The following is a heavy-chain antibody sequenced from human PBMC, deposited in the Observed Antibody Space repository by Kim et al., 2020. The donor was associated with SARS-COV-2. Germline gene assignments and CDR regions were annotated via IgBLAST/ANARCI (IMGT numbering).Heavy chain of an antibody. CDR2: IYSGGST. CDR1: GFTVSSNY. Sequence: GGSLRLSCAASGFTVSSNYMSWVRQAPGKGLEWVSVIYSGGSTYYADSVKGRFTISRDNSKNTLYLQMNSLRAEDTAVYYCARGGFSSSWYGYPNREEDAFDIWDQGTMVTVSS. CDR3: ARGGFSSSWYGYPNREEDAFDI. J-gene: IGHJ3*02. D-gene: IGHD6-13*01. V-gene: IGHV3-53*01.